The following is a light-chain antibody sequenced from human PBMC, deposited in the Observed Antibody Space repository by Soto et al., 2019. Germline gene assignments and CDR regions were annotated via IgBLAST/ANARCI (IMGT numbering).Light chain of an antibody. CDR2: DVS. CDR1: SSDVGGYNY. CDR3: SSDSASSSTHDV. J-gene: IGLJ1*01. V-gene: IGLV2-14*03. Sequence: QSALTQPASLSGSPGQSITISCTGTSSDVGGYNYVSWYQQHPGKAPKLMIYDVSNRPSGVSNRFSGSKSGNTASLTISGLHAEDGAAYYCSSDSASSSTHDVFGTGTKLTVL.